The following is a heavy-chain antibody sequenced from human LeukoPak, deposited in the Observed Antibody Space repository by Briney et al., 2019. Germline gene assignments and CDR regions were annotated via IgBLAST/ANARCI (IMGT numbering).Heavy chain of an antibody. CDR2: ISYDGSNK. CDR3: ARANWAGIEAPATDY. Sequence: PGRSLRLSCAASGFTFSSYVMHWVRQAPGKGLEWVAVISYDGSNKYYADSVMGRFTISRDNSKNTLYLQVNSLQAEDTAVYFCARANWAGIEAPATDYWGQGTLVTVSS. D-gene: IGHD2-15*01. J-gene: IGHJ4*02. V-gene: IGHV3-30-3*01. CDR1: GFTFSSYV.